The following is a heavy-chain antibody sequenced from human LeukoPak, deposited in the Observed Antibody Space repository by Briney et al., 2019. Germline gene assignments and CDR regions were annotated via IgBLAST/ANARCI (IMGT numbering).Heavy chain of an antibody. D-gene: IGHD2/OR15-2a*01. CDR2: ISGNGGST. V-gene: IGHV3-23*01. CDR1: GFTFSSYA. J-gene: IGHJ4*02. Sequence: GGSLRLSCAASGFTFSSYAMSWVRQAPGKGLEWVSAISGNGGSTYYADSVKGRFTISRDNSKNTFYLQMDSLRAEDTAIYYCAKEPFARGNDYWGQGTLVTVSS. CDR3: AKEPFARGNDY.